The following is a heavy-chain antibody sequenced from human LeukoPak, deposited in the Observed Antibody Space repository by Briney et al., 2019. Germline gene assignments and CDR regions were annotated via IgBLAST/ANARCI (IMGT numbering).Heavy chain of an antibody. V-gene: IGHV4-59*11. CDR1: GGSISSHY. Sequence: PSETLSLTCTVSGGSISSHYWSWLRQPPGKGLEWIGYIYYSGSTNYNPSLKSRVTISVDTSKNQFSLKLSSVTAADTAVYYCARDLGYCSGGSCFDAFDIWGQGTMVTVSS. CDR2: IYYSGST. J-gene: IGHJ3*02. CDR3: ARDLGYCSGGSCFDAFDI. D-gene: IGHD2-15*01.